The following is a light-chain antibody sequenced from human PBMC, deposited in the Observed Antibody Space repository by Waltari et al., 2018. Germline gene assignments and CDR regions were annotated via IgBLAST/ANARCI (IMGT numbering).Light chain of an antibody. CDR2: EVS. V-gene: IGLV2-14*01. Sequence: QSALTQPASVSGSPGQSITISCPGTTSAVGGYNYVSWYQQHPGSAPKLILYEVSNRPSGVSNRFSGSKSGTTASLTISGLQAEDEADYYCSSYTRSTTLVFGGGTKLTVL. CDR1: TSAVGGYNY. J-gene: IGLJ3*02. CDR3: SSYTRSTTLV.